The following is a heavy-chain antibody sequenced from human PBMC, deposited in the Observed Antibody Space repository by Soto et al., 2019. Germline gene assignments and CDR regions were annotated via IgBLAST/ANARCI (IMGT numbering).Heavy chain of an antibody. CDR2: IYSGGST. D-gene: IGHD1-7*01. CDR1: GFTVSSNY. V-gene: IGHV3-53*02. CDR3: ERDHPELAYGMDV. J-gene: IGHJ6*02. Sequence: EVQLVETGGGLIQPGGSLRLSCAASGFTVSSNYMSWVRQAPGKGLEWVSVIYSGGSTYYADSVKGRFTISRDNSKNTLYLQMNSLRAEDTAVYYCERDHPELAYGMDVWGQGTTVTVSS.